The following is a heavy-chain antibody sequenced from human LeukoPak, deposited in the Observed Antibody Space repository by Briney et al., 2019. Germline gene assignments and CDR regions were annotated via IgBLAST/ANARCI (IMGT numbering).Heavy chain of an antibody. D-gene: IGHD6-13*01. CDR3: ARGVAAGYDY. CDR2: MSPNSGDT. V-gene: IGHV1-8*02. J-gene: IGHJ4*02. CDR1: GYTFTSYY. Sequence: ASVKVSCKASGYTFTSYYMHWVRQAPGQGLEWMGWMSPNSGDTGFAQKFQGRVTMTRNTSITTAYMELSSLRSDDTAIYYCARGVAAGYDYWGQGTLVTVSS.